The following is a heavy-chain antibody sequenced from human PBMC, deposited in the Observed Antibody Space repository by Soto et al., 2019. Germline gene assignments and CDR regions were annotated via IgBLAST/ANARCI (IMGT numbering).Heavy chain of an antibody. Sequence: PGGSLRLSCAASGFTFSSYGMHWVRQAPGKGLEWVAVISYDGSNKYYADSVKGRFTISRDNSKNTLYLQMNSLRAEDTAVYYCAKDISDFWSGSLNWFDPWGQGTLVPVFS. V-gene: IGHV3-30*18. D-gene: IGHD3-3*01. CDR1: GFTFSSYG. J-gene: IGHJ5*02. CDR2: ISYDGSNK. CDR3: AKDISDFWSGSLNWFDP.